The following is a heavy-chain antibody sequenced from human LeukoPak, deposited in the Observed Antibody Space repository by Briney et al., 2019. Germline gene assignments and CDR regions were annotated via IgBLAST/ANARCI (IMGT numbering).Heavy chain of an antibody. D-gene: IGHD5-24*01. CDR3: ATLRDGYEFDY. Sequence: KPSETLSLTCTVSGVSISSNYWSWIRQPPGKGLEWIGYIYNGGSTNYNPSLKSRVTISVDTSKNQFSLKLTSVTAADTAVYYCATLRDGYEFDYWGQGTLVTVSS. CDR1: GVSISSNY. CDR2: IYNGGST. V-gene: IGHV4-59*01. J-gene: IGHJ4*02.